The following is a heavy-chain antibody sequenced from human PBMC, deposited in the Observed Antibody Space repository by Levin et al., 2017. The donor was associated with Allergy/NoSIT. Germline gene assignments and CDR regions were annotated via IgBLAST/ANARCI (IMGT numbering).Heavy chain of an antibody. J-gene: IGHJ4*02. CDR1: GFTFSNYA. D-gene: IGHD1-7*01. Sequence: PGGSLRLSCAASGFTFSNYAMSWVRQAPGKGLEWVSAISGSGGTTYYADSVKGRFTISRDNSKNTLSLQMNSLRAEDTAVYYCAKEGASWNYVSFDNWGQGTLVTVSS. V-gene: IGHV3-23*01. CDR3: AKEGASWNYVSFDN. CDR2: ISGSGGTT.